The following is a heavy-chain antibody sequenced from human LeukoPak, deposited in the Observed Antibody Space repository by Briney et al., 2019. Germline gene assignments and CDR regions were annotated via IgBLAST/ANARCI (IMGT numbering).Heavy chain of an antibody. Sequence: GGSLRLSCAASGFTFSSYSMNWVRQAPGKGLEWVSSISSSSSYIYYADSVKGRFTISRDNAKNSLYLQMNSLRAEDTAVYYCARDPERIRDVDFDYWGQGTLVTVSS. CDR1: GFTFSSYS. CDR3: ARDPERIRDVDFDY. J-gene: IGHJ4*02. D-gene: IGHD5-24*01. V-gene: IGHV3-21*01. CDR2: ISSSSSYI.